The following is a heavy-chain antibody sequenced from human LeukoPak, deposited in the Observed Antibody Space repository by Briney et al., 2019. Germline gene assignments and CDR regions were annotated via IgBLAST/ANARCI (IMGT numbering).Heavy chain of an antibody. J-gene: IGHJ4*02. Sequence: GGSLRLSCAASGFTFTNAWMSWVRQAPGKGLEWVGRIKSTTDGGTTDYAAPVKGRFTISRDDSKDALYLQMNSLKTEDTAVYYCTTHGRAGDFDYWGQGTLVTVSS. CDR2: IKSTTDGGTT. D-gene: IGHD3-10*01. CDR3: TTHGRAGDFDY. CDR1: GFTFTNAW. V-gene: IGHV3-15*01.